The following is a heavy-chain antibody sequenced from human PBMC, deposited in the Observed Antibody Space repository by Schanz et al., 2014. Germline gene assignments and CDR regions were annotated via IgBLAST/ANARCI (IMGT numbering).Heavy chain of an antibody. V-gene: IGHV3-30*18. CDR2: ISFDGRNT. CDR3: AKEKEEVAADGSFFDY. D-gene: IGHD6-13*01. CDR1: GFTFSGYG. J-gene: IGHJ4*02. Sequence: VQLVESGGGLVKPGGSLRLSCAASGFTFSGYGLHWVRQAPGKGLEWVGFISFDGRNTGYAHSVKGRFTISRDNSKNTVNLQMNSLRAEDTAVYYCAKEKEEVAADGSFFDYWGQGTLVTVSS.